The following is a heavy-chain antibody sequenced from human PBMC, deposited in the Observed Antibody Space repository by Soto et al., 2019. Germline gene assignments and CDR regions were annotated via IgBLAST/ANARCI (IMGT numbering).Heavy chain of an antibody. V-gene: IGHV1-18*01. J-gene: IGHJ4*02. D-gene: IGHD3-16*01. Sequence: QVQLVQSGAEVKKPGASVKVSCKASGYTFTSYGISWVRQAPGQGLEWMGWISAYNGNTNYAQKLQGRVTMTTDTSTSTAVMELRSLRSDDTAVYYCARDWAGSLGEFDVPSAPGYWGQGTLVTVAS. CDR3: ARDWAGSLGEFDVPSAPGY. CDR2: ISAYNGNT. CDR1: GYTFTSYG.